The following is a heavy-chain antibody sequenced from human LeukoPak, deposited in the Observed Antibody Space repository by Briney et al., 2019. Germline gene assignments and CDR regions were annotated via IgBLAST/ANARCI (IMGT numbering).Heavy chain of an antibody. D-gene: IGHD6-6*01. J-gene: IGHJ6*03. CDR3: AKTGYSSSSGDYYYYMDV. CDR1: GFTFSSYA. Sequence: TGGSLRLSCAASGFTFSSYAMSWVRQAPGKGLEWVSAISGSGGSTYYADSVKGRFTISRDNSKNTLYLQMNSLRAEDTAVYYCAKTGYSSSSGDYYYYMDVWGKGTTVTVSS. V-gene: IGHV3-23*01. CDR2: ISGSGGST.